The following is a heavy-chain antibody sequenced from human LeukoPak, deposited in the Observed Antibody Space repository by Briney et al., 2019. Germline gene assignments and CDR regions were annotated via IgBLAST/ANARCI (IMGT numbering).Heavy chain of an antibody. J-gene: IGHJ3*02. CDR1: GYTLTELS. CDR2: FDPEDGET. CDR3: ATKVAAAGTYAFDI. V-gene: IGHV1-24*01. D-gene: IGHD6-13*01. Sequence: ASVKVSCKVSGYTLTELSMHWVRQAPGKGLEWMGGFDPEDGETIYAQKFQGRVTMTEDTSTDTAYMELSSLGSEDTAVYYCATKVAAAGTYAFDIWGQGTMVTVSS.